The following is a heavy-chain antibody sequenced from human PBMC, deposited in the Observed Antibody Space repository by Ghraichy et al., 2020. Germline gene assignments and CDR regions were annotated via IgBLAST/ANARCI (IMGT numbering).Heavy chain of an antibody. D-gene: IGHD6-19*01. V-gene: IGHV3-21*01. J-gene: IGHJ4*02. CDR1: GFTFSSYS. CDR3: ARDRGYGWIIDY. CDR2: ISSSSSYI. Sequence: GGSLRLSCAASGFTFSSYSMNWVRQAPGKGLEWVSSISSSSSYIYYADSVKGRFTISRDNAKNSLYLQMNSLRAEDTAVYYCARDRGYGWIIDYWGQGTLVTVSS.